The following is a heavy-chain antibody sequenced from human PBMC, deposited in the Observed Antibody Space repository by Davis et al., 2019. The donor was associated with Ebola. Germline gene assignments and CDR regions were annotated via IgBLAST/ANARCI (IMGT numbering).Heavy chain of an antibody. CDR3: ARSSGPSDI. CDR1: GGSISSFY. D-gene: IGHD3-10*01. V-gene: IGHV4-59*08. Sequence: SETLSLTCTVSGGSISSFYWNWIRQPPGKGLEWVGSIYYTGSTNYNPSLKSRVTISIDTSKTQFSLRLSSVTAADTAVYYCARSSGPSDIWGQGTMVTVPS. J-gene: IGHJ3*02. CDR2: IYYTGST.